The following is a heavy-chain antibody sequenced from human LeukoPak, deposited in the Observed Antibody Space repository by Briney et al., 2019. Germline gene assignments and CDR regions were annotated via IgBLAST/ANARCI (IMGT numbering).Heavy chain of an antibody. D-gene: IGHD6-19*01. CDR2: ISNSGSTI. CDR3: ARDVKIAVAGYYFDY. Sequence: GGSLRLSCAASGFTFSSYEMNWVRQAPGKGLEWVSYISNSGSTIKYADSVKGRFTISRDNAKNSLYLQMNSLRAEDTAVYYCARDVKIAVAGYYFDYWGQGTLVTVSS. V-gene: IGHV3-48*03. J-gene: IGHJ4*02. CDR1: GFTFSSYE.